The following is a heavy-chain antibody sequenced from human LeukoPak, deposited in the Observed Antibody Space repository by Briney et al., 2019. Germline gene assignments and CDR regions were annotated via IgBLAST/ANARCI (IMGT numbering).Heavy chain of an antibody. CDR1: GYTFTGYY. CDR3: ARDRRGYYDSGSYYPLI. CDR2: INPNSGGT. J-gene: IGHJ4*02. D-gene: IGHD3-10*01. Sequence: ASVKVSCKASGYTFTGYYMHWVRQAPGQGLEWMGWINPNSGGTNYAQKFQGRVTMTRDTSVSTAYMEVSRLRSDDTAVYYCARDRRGYYDSGSYYPLIWGQGTLVTVSS. V-gene: IGHV1-2*02.